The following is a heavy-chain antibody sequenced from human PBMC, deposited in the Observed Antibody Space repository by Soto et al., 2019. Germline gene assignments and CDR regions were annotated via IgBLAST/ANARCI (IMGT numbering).Heavy chain of an antibody. Sequence: QVQLQQWGAGLLKSSETLSLTCAVYGGSFSGYYWNWICQLPGKGLERIGEINHSGSTNYNPYLKSGVTISVDASKTRFALKIDSVTAASTAVYYCARGYGRTVDYWGQGTLGTVSS. J-gene: IGHJ4*02. CDR2: INHSGST. CDR3: ARGYGRTVDY. D-gene: IGHD3-10*01. V-gene: IGHV4-34*01. CDR1: GGSFSGYY.